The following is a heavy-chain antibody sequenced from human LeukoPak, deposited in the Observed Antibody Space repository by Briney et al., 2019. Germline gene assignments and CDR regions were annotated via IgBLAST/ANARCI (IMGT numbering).Heavy chain of an antibody. CDR1: GFTFSYHW. CDR3: ARGPGSSGGAYVGDY. J-gene: IGHJ4*01. Sequence: GGSLRLSCRASGFTFSYHWMHWVRQVPGKGLVRVSRIDGGGSSTSYADSVKGRFSISRDNAKSTLYLQMSSLRAEDTAVYYCARGPGSSGGAYVGDYWGPGTLVTVSS. CDR2: IDGGGSST. V-gene: IGHV3-74*01. D-gene: IGHD3-22*01.